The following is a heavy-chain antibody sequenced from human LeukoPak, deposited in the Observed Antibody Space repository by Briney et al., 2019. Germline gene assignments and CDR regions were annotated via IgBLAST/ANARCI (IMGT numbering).Heavy chain of an antibody. Sequence: PSETLSLTCTVSGGSISSGGYYWSWIRQHPGKGLEWIGYIYYSGSTYYNPSLKSRVTISVDTSKNQFSLKLSSVTAADTAVYYCARGYGYCSSTSCYPGYMDVWGKGTTVTVSS. D-gene: IGHD2-2*03. CDR3: ARGYGYCSSTSCYPGYMDV. CDR2: IYYSGST. V-gene: IGHV4-31*03. J-gene: IGHJ6*03. CDR1: GGSISSGGYY.